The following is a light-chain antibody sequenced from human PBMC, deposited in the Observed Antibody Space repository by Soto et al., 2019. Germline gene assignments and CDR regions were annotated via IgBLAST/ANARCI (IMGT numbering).Light chain of an antibody. Sequence: EIVLTQSPGTLSLSPGERATLSCRASQSVSSSYLAWYQQRPGQAPRLLIYGASSRATGIPDRFSGSGSGTDFTLTISRLEPEDFAVYYCQQYGSSPKTFGGGTKVDNK. CDR2: GAS. J-gene: IGKJ4*01. CDR1: QSVSSSY. V-gene: IGKV3-20*01. CDR3: QQYGSSPKT.